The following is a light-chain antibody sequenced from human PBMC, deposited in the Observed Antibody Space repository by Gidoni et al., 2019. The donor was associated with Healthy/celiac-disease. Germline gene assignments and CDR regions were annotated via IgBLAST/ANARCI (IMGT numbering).Light chain of an antibody. CDR1: QDISNY. CDR3: QQYDNLPWT. J-gene: IGKJ1*01. CDR2: DAS. Sequence: DIQMTKSPSSLSASVGDRVTITGQASQDISNYLNWYQQKPGKAPKLLIYDASNLATGVPSRFSGSGSGTDFTFTISSLQPEDIATYYCQQYDNLPWTFGQGTKVEIK. V-gene: IGKV1-33*01.